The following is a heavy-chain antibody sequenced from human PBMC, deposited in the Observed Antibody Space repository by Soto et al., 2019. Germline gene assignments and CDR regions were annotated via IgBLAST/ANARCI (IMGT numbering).Heavy chain of an antibody. J-gene: IGHJ6*02. CDR3: ARVTYDSGGWGATGMDV. Sequence: GASVKVSCKVSGYTLTELSMHWVRQAPGKGLEWMGGFDPEDGETIYAQKFQGRVTITRDTSASTAYMELSSLRSEDTAVYYCARVTYDSGGWGATGMDVWGQGTTVTVSS. V-gene: IGHV1-24*01. CDR1: GYTLTELS. D-gene: IGHD3-22*01. CDR2: FDPEDGET.